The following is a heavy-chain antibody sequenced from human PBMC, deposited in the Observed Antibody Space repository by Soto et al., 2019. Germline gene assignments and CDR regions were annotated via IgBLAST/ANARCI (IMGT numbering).Heavy chain of an antibody. J-gene: IGHJ4*02. CDR2: ISSSSSYT. D-gene: IGHD5-12*01. Sequence: GGSLRLSCAASGFTFSDYYMSWIRQAPGKGLEWVSYISSSSSYTNYADSVKGRFTISRDNAKNSLYLQMNSLRAEDTAVYYCARVKVEMATIRMYYFDYWGQGTLVTVSS. V-gene: IGHV3-11*06. CDR1: GFTFSDYY. CDR3: ARVKVEMATIRMYYFDY.